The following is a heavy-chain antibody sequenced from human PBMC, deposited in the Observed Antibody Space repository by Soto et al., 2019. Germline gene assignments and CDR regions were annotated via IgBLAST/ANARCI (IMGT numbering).Heavy chain of an antibody. V-gene: IGHV4-30-4*01. CDR1: GGSISSGDYY. CDR2: IYYSGST. Sequence: SETLSLTCTVSGGSISSGDYYWSWIRQPPGKGLEWIGYIYYSGSTYYNQSLKSRVTISVDTSKKQFSLKLSSVTAADTAVYYCAIYDSSGSRGFQHWGQGTLVTVSS. J-gene: IGHJ1*01. CDR3: AIYDSSGSRGFQH. D-gene: IGHD3-22*01.